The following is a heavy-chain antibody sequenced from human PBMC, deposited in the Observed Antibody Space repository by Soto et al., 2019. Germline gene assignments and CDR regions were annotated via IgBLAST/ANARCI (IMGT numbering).Heavy chain of an antibody. J-gene: IGHJ6*02. CDR2: IYPGDSGT. CDR3: AGTRTSGHYYDMDV. V-gene: IGHV5-51*01. Sequence: GESLKISCEGSGYSFTTYWIAWVRQMTGKGLEWMGIIYPGDSGTRYSPSFQGQVTISADKSISTAYLQWSSLKASDSAMYYCAGTRTSGHYYDMDVWGQGTTVTVSS. D-gene: IGHD6-25*01. CDR1: GYSFTTYW.